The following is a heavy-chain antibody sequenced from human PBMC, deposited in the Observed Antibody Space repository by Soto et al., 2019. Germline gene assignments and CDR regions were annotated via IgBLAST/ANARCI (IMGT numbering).Heavy chain of an antibody. V-gene: IGHV4-30-4*01. CDR1: GGSISSGDYY. J-gene: IGHJ4*02. CDR2: IYYSGST. D-gene: IGHD3-22*01. CDR3: ARNYYDSSGLDY. Sequence: SETLSLTCTVSGGSISSGDYYWSWIRQPPGEGLEWIGYIYYSGSTYYNPSLKSRVTISVDTSKNQFSLKLSSVTAADTAVYYCARNYYDSSGLDYWSQGTLVTVSS.